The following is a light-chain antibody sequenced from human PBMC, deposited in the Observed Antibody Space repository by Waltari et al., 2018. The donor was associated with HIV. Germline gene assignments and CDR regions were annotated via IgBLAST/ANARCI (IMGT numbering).Light chain of an antibody. V-gene: IGKV2-24*01. CDR2: KVS. CDR1: ESLANSIGYTY. Sequence: EIVMTQTPLSSLVTLGQPASISCRSSESLANSIGYTYLSWLHQRPGQPPRLLIYKVSNRIAGVPDRFSGSGAGTDFTLNISRVEAEDVGIYYCMQAKRGWTFGQGTRVEIK. CDR3: MQAKRGWT. J-gene: IGKJ1*01.